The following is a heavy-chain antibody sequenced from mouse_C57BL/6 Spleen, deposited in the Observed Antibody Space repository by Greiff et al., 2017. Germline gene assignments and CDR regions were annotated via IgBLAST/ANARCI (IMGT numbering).Heavy chain of an antibody. CDR3: ARDYDGSSWYFDV. J-gene: IGHJ1*03. Sequence: DVQLVESGGGLVKPGGSLKLSCAASGFTFRSYAMSWVRQTPEKRLEWVATISAGGSYTYYPDNVKGQFTISRDNAKNNLYLQMSQLKSEDTAMYYGARDYDGSSWYFDVWGTGTTVTVSS. CDR2: ISAGGSYT. D-gene: IGHD1-1*01. V-gene: IGHV5-4*01. CDR1: GFTFRSYA.